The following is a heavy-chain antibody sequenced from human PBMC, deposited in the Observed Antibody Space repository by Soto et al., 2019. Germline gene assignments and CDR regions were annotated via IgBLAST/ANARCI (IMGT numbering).Heavy chain of an antibody. CDR2: ISAYNGHT. CDR1: GYTFTSYG. J-gene: IGHJ6*02. Sequence: GASVKVSCKASGYTFTSYGISWVRQAPGQGLEWMGWISAYNGHTNYAQKLQGRVTMTTDTSTSTAYMELRSLRSDDTAVYYCARDRGYDLDYYYGMDVWGQGTTVTVSS. D-gene: IGHD5-12*01. V-gene: IGHV1-18*04. CDR3: ARDRGYDLDYYYGMDV.